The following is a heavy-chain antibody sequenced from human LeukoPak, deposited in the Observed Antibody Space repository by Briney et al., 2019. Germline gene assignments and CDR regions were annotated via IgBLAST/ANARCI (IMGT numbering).Heavy chain of an antibody. CDR3: ARQYSSSSEFDY. CDR1: GFTLSNYW. V-gene: IGHV3-74*01. D-gene: IGHD6-6*01. CDR2: INSDGTTT. Sequence: EGSLRLSCAASGFTLSNYWMHWVRQAPGKGLVWVSRINSDGTTTSSADSVKGRFTISRDNAKNTLYLQMNSLRAEDAAVYYCARQYSSSSEFDYWGQGTLVTVSS. J-gene: IGHJ4*02.